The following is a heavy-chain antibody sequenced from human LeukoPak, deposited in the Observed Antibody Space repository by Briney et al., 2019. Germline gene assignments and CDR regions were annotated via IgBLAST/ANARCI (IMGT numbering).Heavy chain of an antibody. CDR1: GYTFTSYA. CDR2: INAGNGNT. J-gene: IGHJ3*02. Sequence: ASVKVSCKASGYTFTSYAMHWVRQAPGQRLEWMGWINAGNGNTKYSQKFQGRVTITRDTSASTAYMELSSLRSEDTAVYYCARGTVAGTRYAFDIWGQGTMVTVSS. CDR3: ARGTVAGTRYAFDI. V-gene: IGHV1-3*01. D-gene: IGHD6-19*01.